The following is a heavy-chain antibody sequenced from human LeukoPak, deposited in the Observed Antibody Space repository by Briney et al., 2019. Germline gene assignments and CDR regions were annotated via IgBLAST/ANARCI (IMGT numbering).Heavy chain of an antibody. CDR1: GCSVSSGSYY. J-gene: IGHJ4*02. V-gene: IGHV4-61*01. CDR2: IYYSGST. CDR3: ARVLRGYSGYDYYFDY. D-gene: IGHD5-12*01. Sequence: SETLSLTCTVSGCSVSSGSYYWSWLRQPPGKGLEWIGYIYYSGSTDYNPSLKSRVTISVDTSKNQFSLKLSSVTAADTAVYYCARVLRGYSGYDYYFDYWGQGTLVTVSS.